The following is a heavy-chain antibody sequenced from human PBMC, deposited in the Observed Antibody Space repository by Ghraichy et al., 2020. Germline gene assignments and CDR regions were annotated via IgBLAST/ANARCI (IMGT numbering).Heavy chain of an antibody. CDR2: IYYSGST. V-gene: IGHV4-39*01. D-gene: IGHD3-22*01. Sequence: SETLSLTCTVSGGSISSSSYYWGWIRQPPGKGLEWIGSIYYSGSTYYNPSLKSRVTISVDTSKNQFSLKLSSVTAADTAVYYCARIFRGYSYYYYGMDVWGQGTTVTVSS. CDR1: GGSISSSSYY. CDR3: ARIFRGYSYYYYGMDV. J-gene: IGHJ6*02.